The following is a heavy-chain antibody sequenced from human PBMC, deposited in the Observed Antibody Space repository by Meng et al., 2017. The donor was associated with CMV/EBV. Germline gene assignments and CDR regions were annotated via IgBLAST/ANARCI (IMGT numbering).Heavy chain of an antibody. CDR1: GGSVSSGSYY. Sequence: GSLRLSCTVSGGSVSSGSYYWSWIRQPPGKGLEWIGYIYYSGSTNYNPSLKSRVTTSVDTSKNQFSLKLSSVTAADTAVYYCARGTFGVVTKAIDYWGQGTLVTVSS. CDR3: ARGTFGVVTKAIDY. V-gene: IGHV4-61*01. D-gene: IGHD3-3*02. CDR2: IYYSGST. J-gene: IGHJ4*02.